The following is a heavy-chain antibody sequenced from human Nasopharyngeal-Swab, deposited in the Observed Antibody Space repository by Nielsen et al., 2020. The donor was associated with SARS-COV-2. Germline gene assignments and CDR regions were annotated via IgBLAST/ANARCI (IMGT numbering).Heavy chain of an antibody. D-gene: IGHD2-21*01. CDR3: AREMGEFDY. CDR2: IKQDGGEK. J-gene: IGHJ4*02. Sequence: VRQAPGKGLEWVANIKQDGGEKYYVGSVKGRFTISRDNAKNSLYLQMNSLRAEDTAVYYCAREMGEFDYWGQGTLVTVSS. V-gene: IGHV3-7*01.